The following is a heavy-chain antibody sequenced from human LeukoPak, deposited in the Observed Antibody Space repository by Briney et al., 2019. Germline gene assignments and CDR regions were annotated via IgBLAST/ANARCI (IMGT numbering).Heavy chain of an antibody. Sequence: PGGSLRLPCAASGFALSSHWMTWVRQVPGRGPEWVANVNRDGSETYYLDSVKGRFTISKDNAKNSLYLQMNSLRAEDTALYHCARNNGMDVWGQGTTVIVPS. V-gene: IGHV3-7*03. CDR2: VNRDGSET. J-gene: IGHJ6*02. CDR3: ARNNGMDV. CDR1: GFALSSHW.